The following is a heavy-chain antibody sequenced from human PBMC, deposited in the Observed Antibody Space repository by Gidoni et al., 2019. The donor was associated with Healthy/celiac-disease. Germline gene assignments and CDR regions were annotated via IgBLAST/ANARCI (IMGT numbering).Heavy chain of an antibody. V-gene: IGHV3-15*07. CDR2: IKSKTDGGTT. J-gene: IGHJ4*02. Sequence: EVQLVESGGGLVKPGGSLRLSCAASGFTFSNAWMNWVRQAPGKGLEWVGRIKSKTDGGTTDYAAPVKGRFTISRDDSKNTLYLQMNSLKIEDTAVYYCTSLSYRLNYYGSGSDYQFDYWGQGTLVTVSS. CDR3: TSLSYRLNYYGSGSDYQFDY. CDR1: GFTFSNAW. D-gene: IGHD3-10*01.